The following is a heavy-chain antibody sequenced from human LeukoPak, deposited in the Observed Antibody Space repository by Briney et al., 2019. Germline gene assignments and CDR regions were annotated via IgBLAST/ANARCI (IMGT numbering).Heavy chain of an antibody. CDR1: GGTFSSYA. D-gene: IGHD1-26*01. V-gene: IGHV1-69*05. CDR3: ASEESGELPTL. Sequence: SVKVSRKASGGTFSSYAISWVRQAPGRGLEWMGGIIPIFGTANYAQKFQGRATITTDETTSTAYMELSSLRSEDTAVYYCASEESGELPTLWGQGTLVTVSS. J-gene: IGHJ4*02. CDR2: IIPIFGTA.